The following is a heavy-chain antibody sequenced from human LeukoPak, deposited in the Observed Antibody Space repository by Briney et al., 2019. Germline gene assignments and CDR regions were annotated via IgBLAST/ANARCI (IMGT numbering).Heavy chain of an antibody. Sequence: GGSLRLSCAASGFTFSSYAMSWVRQAPGKGLEWVSAISGSGGSTYYADSVKGRFTISRDNSKNTLYLQMNSLRAEDTAVYYCAKGGGRNYYYCMDVWGKGTTVTVSS. CDR3: AKGGGRNYYYCMDV. D-gene: IGHD3-16*01. J-gene: IGHJ6*03. CDR1: GFTFSSYA. V-gene: IGHV3-23*01. CDR2: ISGSGGST.